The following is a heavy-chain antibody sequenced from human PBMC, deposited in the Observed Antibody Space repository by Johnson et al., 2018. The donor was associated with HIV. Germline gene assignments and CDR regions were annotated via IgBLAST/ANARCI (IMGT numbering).Heavy chain of an antibody. CDR2: IRSKANSYAT. V-gene: IGHV3-73*01. J-gene: IGHJ3*02. CDR1: GFTFSSYW. D-gene: IGHD6-6*01. CDR3: ARFYSSSSHDAFDI. Sequence: VQLVESGGGVVQPGGSLRLSCAASGFTFSSYWMSWVRQASGKGLEWVGRIRSKANSYATAYAASVKGRFTISRDDSKNTAYLQMNSLRAEDTAVYYCARFYSSSSHDAFDIWGQGTMVTVSS.